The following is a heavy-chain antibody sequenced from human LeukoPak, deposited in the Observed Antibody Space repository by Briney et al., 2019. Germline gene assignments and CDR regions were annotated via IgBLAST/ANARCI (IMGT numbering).Heavy chain of an antibody. CDR1: GNTFTGYH. D-gene: IGHD5-12*01. V-gene: IGHV1-2*02. Sequence: GASVKVSCKASGNTFTGYHMHWVRQAPGQGLEWMGWINPHSGGTNYAQKFQGRVTMTRDTSISTAYMELSRLRSDDTAVYYCARYPLGYSGYLKDWGQGTLVTVSS. J-gene: IGHJ4*02. CDR3: ARYPLGYSGYLKD. CDR2: INPHSGGT.